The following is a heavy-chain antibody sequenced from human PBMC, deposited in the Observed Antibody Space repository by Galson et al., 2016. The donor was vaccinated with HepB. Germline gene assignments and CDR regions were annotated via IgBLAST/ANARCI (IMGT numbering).Heavy chain of an antibody. CDR1: GFTLEDFG. V-gene: IGHV3-9*01. CDR2: INWNSSSR. J-gene: IGHJ3*01. D-gene: IGHD3-22*01. Sequence: SLRLSCAASGFTLEDFGMHWVRQAPGKGLEWVSGINWNSSSRGYVDSVQGRFTISRDNAKNSLYLQMNSLRTEDTALYFCAKAIPYPHFFYDSSGFGGAYDVWGQGTMVTVSS. CDR3: AKAIPYPHFFYDSSGFGGAYDV.